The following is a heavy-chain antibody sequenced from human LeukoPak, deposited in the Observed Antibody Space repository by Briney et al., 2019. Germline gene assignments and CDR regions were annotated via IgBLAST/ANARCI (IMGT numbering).Heavy chain of an antibody. D-gene: IGHD2-2*01. CDR1: GGTFSSYA. CDR3: ARSGCSSTSCYGGGTDY. CDR2: IIPIFGTA. J-gene: IGHJ4*02. V-gene: IGHV1-69*05. Sequence: ASVKVSCKASGGTFSSYAISWVRQAPGQGLEWMGGIIPIFGTANYAQQFQGRVTITTVESTSTAYMELSSLRSDDPAVYYGARSGCSSTSCYGGGTDYWGQGTLVTVSS.